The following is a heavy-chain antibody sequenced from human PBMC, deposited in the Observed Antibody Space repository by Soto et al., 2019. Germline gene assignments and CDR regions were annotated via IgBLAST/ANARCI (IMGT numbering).Heavy chain of an antibody. D-gene: IGHD6-6*01. CDR1: GFTLSGYA. V-gene: IGHV3-64*01. CDR2: ISSNGVGT. Sequence: QPGGSLRLSCAASGFTLSGYAMAWVRQAPGKGLEYVSGISSNGVGTYYANSVQGRFTISRDNSKNTVYLQMGSLRPEDMAVYYCARRARPDFYYMDVWGKGTTVTVSS. CDR3: ARRARPDFYYMDV. J-gene: IGHJ6*03.